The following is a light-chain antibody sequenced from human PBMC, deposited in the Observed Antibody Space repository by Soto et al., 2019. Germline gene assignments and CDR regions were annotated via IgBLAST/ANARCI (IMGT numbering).Light chain of an antibody. CDR2: DAS. J-gene: IGKJ4*01. CDR1: QSISSW. Sequence: DIQMTHSPSTLSASVGDRVAITSRASQSISSWLAWYQQKPGKAPKLLIFDASSLESGTPSRFSGRRSGTQFTLTIDGLQPDDFATYFCQQYDNYRPLTFGGGTKVDIK. V-gene: IGKV1-5*01. CDR3: QQYDNYRPLT.